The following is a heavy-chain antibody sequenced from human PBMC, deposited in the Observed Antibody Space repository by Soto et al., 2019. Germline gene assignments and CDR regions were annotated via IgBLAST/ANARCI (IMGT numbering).Heavy chain of an antibody. Sequence: QLQLQESGPGLVKPSETLSLTCTVSGGSISSRGYYWGWIRQPPGKGLEWIGTIYYSGSTYYNPSLKRRVTIPVDTSKNQFSLKLSSVTAADPAVYYCATSNWFDPWGQGTLVTVSS. CDR1: GGSISSRGYY. CDR3: ATSNWFDP. V-gene: IGHV4-39*01. CDR2: IYYSGST. J-gene: IGHJ5*02.